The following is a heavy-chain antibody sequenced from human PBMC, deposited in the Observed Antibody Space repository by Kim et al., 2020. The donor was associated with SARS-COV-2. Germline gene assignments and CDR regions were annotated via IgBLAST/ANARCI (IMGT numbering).Heavy chain of an antibody. CDR3: ASFLYTKMVRGISYYCYYCMDV. Sequence: ASVKVSCKASGYTFTNYGISWVRQAPGQGLEWMGWISAYNGNTNYAQKFQGRVTMTTDISTSTAYMELRSLRSDDTAVYYCASFLYTKMVRGISYYCYYCMDVWGKGTMVTVTS. D-gene: IGHD3-10*01. V-gene: IGHV1-18*01. CDR1: GYTFTNYG. CDR2: ISAYNGNT. J-gene: IGHJ6*03.